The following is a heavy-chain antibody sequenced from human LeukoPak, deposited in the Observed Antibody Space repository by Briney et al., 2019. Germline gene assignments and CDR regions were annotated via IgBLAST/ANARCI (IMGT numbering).Heavy chain of an antibody. J-gene: IGHJ4*02. CDR1: GFTFDDYT. Sequence: GGSLRLSCAASGFTFDDYTMHWVRQAPGKGLEWVSLISWDGGSTYYADSVKGRFTISRDNAKNSLYLQMNSLRAEDTAVYYCARSLGPIRGVTRGTFDYWGQGTLVTVSS. V-gene: IGHV3-43*01. D-gene: IGHD3-10*01. CDR3: ARSLGPIRGVTRGTFDY. CDR2: ISWDGGST.